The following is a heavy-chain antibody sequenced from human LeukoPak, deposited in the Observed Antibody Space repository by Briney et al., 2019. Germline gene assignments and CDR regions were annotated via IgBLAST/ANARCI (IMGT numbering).Heavy chain of an antibody. D-gene: IGHD3-22*01. Sequence: GRSLRLSCAASGFTFSSYGMHWVRQAPGKGLEWVAVISYDGSNKYYADSVKGRFTISRDNSKNTLYLQMNSLRAEDTAVYYCAKRPGPCSGYCYYFDYWGQGTLVTVSS. CDR3: AKRPGPCSGYCYYFDY. CDR2: ISYDGSNK. V-gene: IGHV3-30*18. CDR1: GFTFSSYG. J-gene: IGHJ4*02.